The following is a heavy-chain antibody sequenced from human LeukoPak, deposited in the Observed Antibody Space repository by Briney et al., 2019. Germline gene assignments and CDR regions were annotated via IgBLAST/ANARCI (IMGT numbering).Heavy chain of an antibody. Sequence: PGGSLRLSCAASGFTFSPYSMTWVRQAPGKGLEWVSSISSGGDDIYYSVLVKGRFTISRDSAKNSLFLQMSNLRADDTAVYYCATKQWLNSWGQGTRVIVSS. V-gene: IGHV3-21*01. D-gene: IGHD6-19*01. J-gene: IGHJ4*02. CDR2: ISSGGDDI. CDR1: GFTFSPYS. CDR3: ATKQWLNS.